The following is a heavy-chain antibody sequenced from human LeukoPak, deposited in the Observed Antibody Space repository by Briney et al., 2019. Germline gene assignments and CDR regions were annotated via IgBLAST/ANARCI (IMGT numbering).Heavy chain of an antibody. V-gene: IGHV3-30-3*01. CDR2: ISHDGSSK. J-gene: IGHJ4*02. CDR3: ARVRPDWGSYLLDY. Sequence: GRSLRLSCAASGFTFSTYAMHWVRQAPGKGLEWVAAISHDGSSKNYVDTVKGRFTISRDNSKNTLYLQTDSLKLEDTAVYFCARVRPDWGSYLLDYWGQGTLVTVSS. D-gene: IGHD3-16*01. CDR1: GFTFSTYA.